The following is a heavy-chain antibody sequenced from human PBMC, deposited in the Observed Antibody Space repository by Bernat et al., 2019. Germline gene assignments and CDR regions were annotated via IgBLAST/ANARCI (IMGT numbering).Heavy chain of an antibody. CDR3: ARDPSSGWVNWFDP. V-gene: IGHV6-1*01. CDR2: TYYRSKWYN. D-gene: IGHD6-19*01. J-gene: IGHJ5*02. CDR1: GDSVSSNSAA. Sequence: QVQLQQSGPGLVKPQTLSLTCAISGDSVSSNSAAWNWIRQSPSRGLEWLGRTYYRSKWYNDYAVSVKSRITINPDTSKNQFSLQLNSVTPEDTAVYYCARDPSSGWVNWFDPWGQGTLVTVSS.